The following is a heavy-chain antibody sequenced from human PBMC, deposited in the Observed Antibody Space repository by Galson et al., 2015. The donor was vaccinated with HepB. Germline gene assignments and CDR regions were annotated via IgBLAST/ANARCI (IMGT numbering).Heavy chain of an antibody. Sequence: SLRLSCAASGFTFSDYYMTWIRQAPGRGLKYISYIASSGSTTYYADSVKGRFTISRDNAKNSLFLQMNSLRVEDTAVYYCARGVYTGAYRASLEYWGQGTLVTVSS. CDR2: IASSGSTT. D-gene: IGHD1-26*01. CDR3: ARGVYTGAYRASLEY. CDR1: GFTFSDYY. J-gene: IGHJ4*02. V-gene: IGHV3-11*01.